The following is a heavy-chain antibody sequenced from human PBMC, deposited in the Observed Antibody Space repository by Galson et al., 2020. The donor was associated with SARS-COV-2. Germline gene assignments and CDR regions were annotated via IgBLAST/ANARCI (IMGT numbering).Heavy chain of an antibody. V-gene: IGHV6-1*01. J-gene: IGHJ6*02. CDR2: TYYRSKWYN. D-gene: IGHD1-7*01. Sequence: SQTLSLTCAISGDSVSSNSAAWNWIRQSPSRGLEWLGRTYYRSKWYNDYAVSVKSRITINPDTSKNQFSLQLNSVTPEDTAVYYCARVVVTGTTGKMYYGMDVWGQGTTVTVSS. CDR3: ARVVVTGTTGKMYYGMDV. CDR1: GDSVSSNSAA.